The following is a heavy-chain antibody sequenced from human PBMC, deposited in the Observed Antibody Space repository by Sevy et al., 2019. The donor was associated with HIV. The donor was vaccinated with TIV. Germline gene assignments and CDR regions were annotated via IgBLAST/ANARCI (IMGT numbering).Heavy chain of an antibody. V-gene: IGHV1-69*13. D-gene: IGHD6-13*01. Sequence: ASVKVSCKASGGTFSNYALSWVRQAPGQGLEWMGGIIPIFGTTNLAQTFQGRVTITADDSRSTAYMELSSLRSADTAVYYCARTPHLRIPGTTDVYFDNWGQGTLVTVSS. J-gene: IGHJ4*02. CDR1: GGTFSNYA. CDR3: ARTPHLRIPGTTDVYFDN. CDR2: IIPIFGTT.